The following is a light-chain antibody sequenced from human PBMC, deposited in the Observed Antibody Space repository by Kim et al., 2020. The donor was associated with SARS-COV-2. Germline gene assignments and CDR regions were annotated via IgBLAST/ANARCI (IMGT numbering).Light chain of an antibody. V-gene: IGLV9-49*01. J-gene: IGLJ2*01. CDR1: SGYSNYK. CDR3: GADHGSGSNFLVV. Sequence: CTRSSGYSNYKVDWYQQRPGKGPRFGMRVGTGGIVGSKGEGIPDRFSVLGSGLNRYLTIKNIQEEDESDYHCGADHGSGSNFLVVFGGGTKLTVL. CDR2: VGTGGIVG.